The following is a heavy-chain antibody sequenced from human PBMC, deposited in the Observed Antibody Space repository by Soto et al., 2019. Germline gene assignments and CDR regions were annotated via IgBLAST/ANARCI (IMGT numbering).Heavy chain of an antibody. Sequence: PGESLKISCKGSGYSFTSYWISWVRQMPGKGLEWMGRIDPSDSYTNYSPSFQGHVTISADKSISTAYLQWSSLKASDTAMYYCGVLWFGDSFVSPAREPYYYYGMDVWGQGTTVTVSS. J-gene: IGHJ6*02. D-gene: IGHD3-10*01. V-gene: IGHV5-10-1*01. CDR3: GVLWFGDSFVSPAREPYYYYGMDV. CDR2: IDPSDSYT. CDR1: GYSFTSYW.